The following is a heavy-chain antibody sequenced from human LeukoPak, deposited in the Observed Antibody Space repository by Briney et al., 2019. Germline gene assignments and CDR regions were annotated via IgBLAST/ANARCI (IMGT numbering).Heavy chain of an antibody. Sequence: PGGSLRLSCAASGYPFSGSDIHWVRQAPGKGLEWVAFVSHEGTSKFYAESVKGRFGISRDNSKSTTYLQMNGLRPDNTAVYYCAKTTGGWPRFFDHWGQGTLVAVSS. CDR2: VSHEGTSK. CDR1: GYPFSGSD. CDR3: AKTTGGWPRFFDH. D-gene: IGHD6-19*01. J-gene: IGHJ4*02. V-gene: IGHV3-30*18.